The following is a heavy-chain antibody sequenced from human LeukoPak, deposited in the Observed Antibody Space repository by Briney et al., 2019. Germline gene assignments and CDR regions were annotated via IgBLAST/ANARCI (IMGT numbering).Heavy chain of an antibody. V-gene: IGHV3-30*02. D-gene: IGHD2-2*01. J-gene: IGHJ6*02. Sequence: GGSLRLSCAASGFTFSSYGMHWVRQAPGKGLEWVAIIWYDGSNKYHADSVKGRFTISRDNSKNTLYLQMNSLRAEDTAVYYCAKGIRYCSSTSCYYVHYYYGVDVWGQGTTVTVSS. CDR3: AKGIRYCSSTSCYYVHYYYGVDV. CDR2: IWYDGSNK. CDR1: GFTFSSYG.